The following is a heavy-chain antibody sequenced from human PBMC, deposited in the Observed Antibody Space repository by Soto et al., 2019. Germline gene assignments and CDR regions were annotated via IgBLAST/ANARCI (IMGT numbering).Heavy chain of an antibody. J-gene: IGHJ5*02. CDR1: GYTFTSYG. Sequence: GASVKVSCKASGYTFTSYGISWVRQAPGQGLEWMGWISAYNGNTNYAKKHQGRVTMTTDTSTSTAYKEQRNLRNDDTAVNKCARDDRLMVYAIELDPWGQGTLVTVSS. D-gene: IGHD2-8*01. CDR3: ARDDRLMVYAIELDP. V-gene: IGHV1-18*01. CDR2: ISAYNGNT.